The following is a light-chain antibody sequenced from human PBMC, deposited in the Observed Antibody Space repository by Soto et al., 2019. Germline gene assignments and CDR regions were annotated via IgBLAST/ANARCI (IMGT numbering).Light chain of an antibody. J-gene: IGKJ1*01. CDR2: FGS. CDR1: QSLLHSDGYNY. V-gene: IGKV2-28*01. Sequence: DIVMTQSPLSLPVTPGEPASISCRSSQSLLHSDGYNYLEWYLQKPGQSPQVLIYFGSNRASGVPDRFSGSGSGSYFTLQIRRVEADNVGLYYCMQSLLTWTFGQGTKVEI. CDR3: MQSLLTWT.